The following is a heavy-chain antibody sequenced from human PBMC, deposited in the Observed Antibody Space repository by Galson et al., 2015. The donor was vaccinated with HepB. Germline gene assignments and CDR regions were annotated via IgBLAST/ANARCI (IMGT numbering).Heavy chain of an antibody. CDR2: TSGSGDTT. V-gene: IGHV3-23*01. D-gene: IGHD1-26*01. Sequence: FLRLSCAASGFVFNNYAMNWVRQAPGKGLEWVSGTSGSGDTTYYADSVKGRFTVSRDNSKTTVYLQMNSLRGEDTAVYYCAKDSDRGNYRFDYWGQGTLDTVSS. CDR3: AKDSDRGNYRFDY. CDR1: GFVFNNYA. J-gene: IGHJ4*02.